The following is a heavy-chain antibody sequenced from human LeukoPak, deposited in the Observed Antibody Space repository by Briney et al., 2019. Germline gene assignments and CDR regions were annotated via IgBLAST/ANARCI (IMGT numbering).Heavy chain of an antibody. V-gene: IGHV3-21*01. CDR1: GFTFSSYS. CDR2: ISSSSSYI. J-gene: IGHJ4*02. Sequence: GGSLRLSCAASGFTFSSYSMNWVRQAPGKGLEWVSSISSSSSYIYYADSVKGRFTISRDNAKNSLYLQMNSLRAEDTAVYYCARGGLVATGALDYWGQGTLVTVSS. D-gene: IGHD5-12*01. CDR3: ARGGLVATGALDY.